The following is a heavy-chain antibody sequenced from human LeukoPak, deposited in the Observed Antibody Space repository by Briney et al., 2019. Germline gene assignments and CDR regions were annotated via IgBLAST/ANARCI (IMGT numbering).Heavy chain of an antibody. CDR3: AASKAHPVRPGNWFDP. V-gene: IGHV1-8*03. CDR1: GYTFTSYD. D-gene: IGHD2-2*01. CDR2: MNPNSGNT. J-gene: IGHJ5*02. Sequence: ASVKVSCKASGYTFTSYDINWVRQATGQGLEWMGWMNPNSGNTGYAQKFQGRVTITRNTSISTAYMELSSLRSEDTAVYYCAASKAHPVRPGNWFDPWGQGTLVTVSS.